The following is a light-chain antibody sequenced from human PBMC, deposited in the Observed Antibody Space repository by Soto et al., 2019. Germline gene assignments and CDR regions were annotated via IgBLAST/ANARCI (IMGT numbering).Light chain of an antibody. CDR2: EVS. J-gene: IGLJ2*01. V-gene: IGLV2-23*02. Sequence: QSVLTQPASVSGSPGQSIIISCTGTSSDVGSYNLVSWYQQHPGKAPKLMIYEVSKRPSGVSNRFSGSKSGNTASLTIFGLQAEDEADYYCCSYAGSSTLVVFGGGTKVTVL. CDR1: SSDVGSYNL. CDR3: CSYAGSSTLVV.